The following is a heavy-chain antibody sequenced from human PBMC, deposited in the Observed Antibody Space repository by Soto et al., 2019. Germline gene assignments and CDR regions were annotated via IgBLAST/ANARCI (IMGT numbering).Heavy chain of an antibody. CDR2: ISSTTNYI. Sequence: GGSLRLSCAASGFTFTRYSMNWVRQAPGKGLEWVSSISSTTNYIYYGDSMKGRFTISRDNAKNSLNLEMNSLRAEDTAVYYCARESEDLTSNFDYWGQGTLVTVSS. CDR3: ARESEDLTSNFDY. CDR1: GFTFTRYS. J-gene: IGHJ4*02. V-gene: IGHV3-21*06.